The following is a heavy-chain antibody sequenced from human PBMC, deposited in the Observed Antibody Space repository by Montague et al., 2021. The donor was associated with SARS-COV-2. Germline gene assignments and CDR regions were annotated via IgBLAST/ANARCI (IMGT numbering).Heavy chain of an antibody. D-gene: IGHD3-22*01. V-gene: IGHV4-31*03. Sequence: TLSLTCTVSGGSISSGGYYWSWIRQHPGKGLEWIGYIYYSGSTYYNPSLKSRVTISVDTSKNQFSLKLSSVTAADTAVYYCARSPEPMIVLVITSLNWYFDLWGRGTLVTDSS. CDR3: ARSPEPMIVLVITSLNWYFDL. CDR1: GGSISSGGYY. CDR2: IYYSGST. J-gene: IGHJ2*01.